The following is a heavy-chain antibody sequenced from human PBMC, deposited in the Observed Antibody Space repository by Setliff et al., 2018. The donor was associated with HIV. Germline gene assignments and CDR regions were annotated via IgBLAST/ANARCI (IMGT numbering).Heavy chain of an antibody. CDR3: ATYADRESNRFDP. J-gene: IGHJ5*02. CDR2: MHNSGST. Sequence: WETLSLTCTVSGGSLSSGSYYWSWIRQPAGKGLEWIGSMHNSGSTYYNPSVKSRVTISVDTSKNQFSLKLSSVTAADTAVYYCATYADRESNRFDPWGQGILVTVSS. V-gene: IGHV4-39*01. D-gene: IGHD3-10*01. CDR1: GGSLSSGSYY.